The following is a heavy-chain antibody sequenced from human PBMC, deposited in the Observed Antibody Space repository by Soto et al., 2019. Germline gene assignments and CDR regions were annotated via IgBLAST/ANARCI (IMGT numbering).Heavy chain of an antibody. CDR2: ISSSSSTI. J-gene: IGHJ4*02. V-gene: IGHV3-48*01. D-gene: IGHD5-18*01. Sequence: GGSLRLSCAASGFTFSSYSMNWVRQAPGKGLEWVSYISSSSSTIYYADSVKGRFTISRDNAKNSLYLQMNSLRAEVTAVYYCARDSGYSYGPTDYWGQGTLVTVSS. CDR1: GFTFSSYS. CDR3: ARDSGYSYGPTDY.